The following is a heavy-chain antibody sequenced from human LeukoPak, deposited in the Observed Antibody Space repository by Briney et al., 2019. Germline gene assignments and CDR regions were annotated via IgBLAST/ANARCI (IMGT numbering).Heavy chain of an antibody. CDR2: INSDGSAT. V-gene: IGHV3-74*01. D-gene: IGHD3-16*02. CDR1: GFTFSSYG. J-gene: IGHJ4*02. Sequence: GGSLRLSCAASGFTFSSYGIHWVRQAPGKGLVWVSRINSDGSATAYADSVKGRFTISRDNAENTLYLQMNSLRAEDTAVYYCARGTAGYHSSYFDYWGQGTLVTVSS. CDR3: ARGTAGYHSSYFDY.